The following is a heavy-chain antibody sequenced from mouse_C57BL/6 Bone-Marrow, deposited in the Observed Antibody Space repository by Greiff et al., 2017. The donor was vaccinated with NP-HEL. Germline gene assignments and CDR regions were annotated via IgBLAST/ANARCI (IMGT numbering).Heavy chain of an antibody. CDR3: AREEAFSDYYANGY. CDR1: GYTFTSYT. J-gene: IGHJ4*01. V-gene: IGHV1-4*01. D-gene: IGHD3-2*02. Sequence: QVQLKESGAELARPGASVKMSCKASGYTFTSYTMHWVKQRPGQGLEWIGYINPTCGSTKYNQKFTDKATLTADKSSSTAYMQLSSLTSEDSAVYYCAREEAFSDYYANGYWGPGTSVTVSS. CDR2: INPTCGST.